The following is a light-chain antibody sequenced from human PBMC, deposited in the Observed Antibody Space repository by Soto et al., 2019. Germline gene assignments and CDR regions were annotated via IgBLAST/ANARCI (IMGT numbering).Light chain of an antibody. CDR2: HAS. V-gene: IGKV1-33*01. J-gene: IGKJ4*01. Sequence: DIQMTQSPSSLSASVGDRVTITCQASQDINDYLNWYQQKPGKAPKLLIFHASNLETGVPSRFSGRRSGTDFTFTISSLQPEDIATYYCQQYDNLPLTFGGGTKVEIK. CDR1: QDINDY. CDR3: QQYDNLPLT.